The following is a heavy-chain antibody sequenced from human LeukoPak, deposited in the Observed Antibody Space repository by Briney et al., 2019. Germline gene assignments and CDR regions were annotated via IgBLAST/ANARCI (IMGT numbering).Heavy chain of an antibody. V-gene: IGHV4-4*07. CDR3: ARDAEFYYYDSSGYRPRGVYFDY. CDR1: GGSISSYY. J-gene: IGHJ4*02. CDR2: IYTSGRT. D-gene: IGHD3-22*01. Sequence: SETLSLTCTVSGGSISSYYWSWIRQPAGKGLEWIGRIYTSGRTNYNPSLKSRGTISVDKSKNQFSLKLSSVTAADTAVYYCARDAEFYYYDSSGYRPRGVYFDYWGQGTLVTVSS.